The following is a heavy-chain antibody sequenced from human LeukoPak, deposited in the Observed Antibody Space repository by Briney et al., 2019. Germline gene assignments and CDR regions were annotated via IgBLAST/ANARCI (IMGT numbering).Heavy chain of an antibody. V-gene: IGHV4-61*02. CDR2: IYTSGST. Sequence: SETLSLTCSVSGGSISSGSYCWSWIRPPAGKGLEWIGRIYTSGSTNYNPSLKSRVTISVDRSKNQFSLKLSSVTAADTAVYYCARIDYYYYYMDVWGKGTTVTISS. CDR3: ARIDYYYYYMDV. J-gene: IGHJ6*03. CDR1: GGSISSGSYC.